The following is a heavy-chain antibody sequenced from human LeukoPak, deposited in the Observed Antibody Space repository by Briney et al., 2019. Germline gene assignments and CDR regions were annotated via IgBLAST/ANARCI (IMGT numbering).Heavy chain of an antibody. CDR2: ISSSSSTI. V-gene: IGHV3-48*02. D-gene: IGHD3-10*01. CDR1: GFTFSSYS. Sequence: GGSLRLSCAASGFTFSSYSMNWVRQAPGKGLEWVSYISSSSSTIYYADSVKGRFAISRDNAKNSLYLQMNSLRDEDTAVYYCARGVRILWFGESDYWGQGTLVTVSS. J-gene: IGHJ4*02. CDR3: ARGVRILWFGESDY.